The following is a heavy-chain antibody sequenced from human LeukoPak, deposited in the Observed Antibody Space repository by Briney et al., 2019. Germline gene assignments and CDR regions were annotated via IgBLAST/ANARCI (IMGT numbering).Heavy chain of an antibody. CDR1: GYTFTGYY. D-gene: IGHD2-15*01. J-gene: IGHJ5*02. Sequence: ASVKVSCKASGYTFTGYYFHWVRQAPGQGLEWMGWINPHNGDTNYAQKFQGRVTMTRDTSISTAYMDLSSLTSDDTAIYFCARARLYCSGGYCYRWFDPWGQGTLVTVSS. CDR3: ARARLYCSGGYCYRWFDP. CDR2: INPHNGDT. V-gene: IGHV1-2*02.